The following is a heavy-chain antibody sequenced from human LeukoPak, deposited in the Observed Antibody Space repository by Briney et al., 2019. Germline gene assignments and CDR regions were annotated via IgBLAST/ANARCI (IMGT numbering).Heavy chain of an antibody. CDR1: GYTFTGYY. CDR2: INPNSGGT. Sequence: ASVKVSCKASGYTFTGYYMHWVRQAPGQGLEWMGWINPNSGGTNYAQKFQGRVTMTRDTSISTAYMELSRLRSDDTAVYYCARDHRYYYDSSGYYYDWGQGTLVTVSS. V-gene: IGHV1-2*02. D-gene: IGHD3-22*01. CDR3: ARDHRYYYDSSGYYYD. J-gene: IGHJ4*02.